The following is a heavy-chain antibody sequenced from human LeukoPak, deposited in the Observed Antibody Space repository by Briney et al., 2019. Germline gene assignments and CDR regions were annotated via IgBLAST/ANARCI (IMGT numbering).Heavy chain of an antibody. Sequence: PGGSLRLSCAASGFTFSSYTMNWVRQAPGKGLEWVSSISSSSSYMFYADSVKGRFTISRVNAKNSLYLQMNSLRAEDTAVYYCARVSQLYRDIWGRGTMVIVSS. CDR3: ARVSQLYRDI. CDR2: ISSSSSYM. V-gene: IGHV3-21*01. CDR1: GFTFSSYT. J-gene: IGHJ3*02. D-gene: IGHD6-6*01.